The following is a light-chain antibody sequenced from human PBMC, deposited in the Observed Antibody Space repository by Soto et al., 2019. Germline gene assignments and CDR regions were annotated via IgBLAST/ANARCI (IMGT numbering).Light chain of an antibody. CDR1: QTVPSIY. CDR2: GAS. Sequence: IVLTQSPVSLSFSPCEIATLSCRASQTVPSIYLGWYQQKPGQAPRLLIYGASIRATGIPDRFSGSGSGTDFTLTITRLEPEDFAVYYCQLYGNSRTFGQGTKVDIK. J-gene: IGKJ1*01. V-gene: IGKV3-20*01. CDR3: QLYGNSRT.